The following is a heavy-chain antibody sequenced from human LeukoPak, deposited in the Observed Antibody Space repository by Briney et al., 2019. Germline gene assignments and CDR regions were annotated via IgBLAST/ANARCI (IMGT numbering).Heavy chain of an antibody. CDR1: GFTFSSYS. D-gene: IGHD6-13*01. Sequence: GGSLRLSCAASGFTFSSYSMNWVRQAPGKGLEWVSAVSGSGGSTYYADSVKGRFTISRDNSKNTLYLQMNSLRAEDTAVYYCAKTIYSSSWYEELDYWGQGTLVTVSS. CDR3: AKTIYSSSWYEELDY. V-gene: IGHV3-23*01. J-gene: IGHJ4*02. CDR2: VSGSGGST.